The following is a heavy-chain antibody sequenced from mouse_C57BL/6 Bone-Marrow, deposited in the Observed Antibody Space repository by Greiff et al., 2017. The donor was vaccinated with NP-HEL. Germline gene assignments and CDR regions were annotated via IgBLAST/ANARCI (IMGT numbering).Heavy chain of an antibody. Sequence: EVKLMVSGGGLVQPGGSLKLSCAASGFTFSDYYMYWVRQTPEKRLEWVAYISNGGGSTYYPDTVKGRFTISRDNAKNTLYLQMSRLKSEDTAMYYCARRILFAYAMDYWGQGTSVTVSS. CDR1: GFTFSDYY. V-gene: IGHV5-12*01. CDR3: ARRILFAYAMDY. D-gene: IGHD1-1*01. CDR2: ISNGGGST. J-gene: IGHJ4*01.